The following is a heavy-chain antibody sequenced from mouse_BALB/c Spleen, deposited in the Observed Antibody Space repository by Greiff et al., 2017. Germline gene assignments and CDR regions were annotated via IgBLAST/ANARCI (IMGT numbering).Heavy chain of an antibody. CDR1: GFTFSSYA. CDR2: ISSGGST. Sequence: EVQVVESGGGLVKPGGSRKLSCAASGFTFSSYAMSWVRQTPEKRLEWVASISSGGSTYYPDSVKGRFTISRDNARNILYLQMSSLRSEDTAMYYCARWDYAMDYWGQGTSVTVSS. CDR3: ARWDYAMDY. J-gene: IGHJ4*01. V-gene: IGHV5-6-5*01.